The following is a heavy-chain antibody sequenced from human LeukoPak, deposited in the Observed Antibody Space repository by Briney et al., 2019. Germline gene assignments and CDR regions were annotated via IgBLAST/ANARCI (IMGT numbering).Heavy chain of an antibody. CDR2: INAGNGNT. V-gene: IGHV1-18*01. CDR1: GYTFTSYG. D-gene: IGHD6-13*01. Sequence: ASVKVSCKASGYTFTSYGISWVRQAPGQGLEWMGWINAGNGNTKYSQKFQGRVTITRDTSTSTAYMELRSLRSDDTAVYYCARVVGAGIAAAYWGQGTLVTVSS. J-gene: IGHJ4*02. CDR3: ARVVGAGIAAAY.